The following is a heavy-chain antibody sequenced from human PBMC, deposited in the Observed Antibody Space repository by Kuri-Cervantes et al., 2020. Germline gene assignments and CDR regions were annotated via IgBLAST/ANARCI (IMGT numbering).Heavy chain of an antibody. CDR1: GGSISSYY. CDR3: ARVRAYRQLRLGVYFDY. CDR2: IYYSGST. V-gene: IGHV4-59*01. D-gene: IGHD1-26*01. Sequence: SETLSLTCTVSGGSISSYYWSWIRQPPGKGLERIGYIYYSGSTNYNPSLKSRVTISVDTSKNQFSLKLSSVTAADTAVYYCARVRAYRQLRLGVYFDYWGQGTLVTVSS. J-gene: IGHJ4*02.